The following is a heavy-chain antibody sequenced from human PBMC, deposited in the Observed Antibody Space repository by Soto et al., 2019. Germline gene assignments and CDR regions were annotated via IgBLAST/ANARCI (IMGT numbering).Heavy chain of an antibody. CDR1: GASVSSGLYY. V-gene: IGHV4-61*01. Sequence: QVQLQESGPGLVRPSETLSLTCPVFGASVSSGLYYWSWIRQPPGKGLEYIGYIYYTGITNYNPSLKSRVIISIDTSKNQFFLNLNSVTAADTAMYYCARQVRSPSYFDYWGQGTLVTVSS. J-gene: IGHJ4*02. CDR2: IYYTGIT. CDR3: ARQVRSPSYFDY.